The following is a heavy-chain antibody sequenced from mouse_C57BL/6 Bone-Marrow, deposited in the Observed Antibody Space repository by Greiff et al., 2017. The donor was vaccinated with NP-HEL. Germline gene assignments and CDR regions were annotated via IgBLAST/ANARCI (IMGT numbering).Heavy chain of an antibody. CDR3: TTSMLTTFAY. D-gene: IGHD2-1*01. V-gene: IGHV14-4*01. CDR1: GFNIKDDY. J-gene: IGHJ3*01. CDR2: IDPENGDT. Sequence: VQLQQSGAELVRPGASVKLSCTASGFNIKDDYMHWVKQRPEQGLEWIGWIDPENGDTESSSKFQGKATMTADTSSNTAYLQLSSLTSEDTAVYSCTTSMLTTFAYWGQGTLVTVSA.